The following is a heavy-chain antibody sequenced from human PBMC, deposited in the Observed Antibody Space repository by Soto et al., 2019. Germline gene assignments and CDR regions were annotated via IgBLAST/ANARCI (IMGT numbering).Heavy chain of an antibody. J-gene: IGHJ6*02. CDR1: GDTDTNYV. D-gene: IGHD3-16*02. CDR3: EAEMTFGKLSVV. Sequence: QVQVVQSGAEVKKPGSSVKVSCKASGDTDTNYVISWVRQAPGQGLEWMGGIFPKFGTTYSAQKLQDRLTITADESTSTVYMQLSSLRLDDTAVYYCEAEMTFGKLSVVWRQGTTVTVSS. CDR2: IFPKFGTT. V-gene: IGHV1-69*01.